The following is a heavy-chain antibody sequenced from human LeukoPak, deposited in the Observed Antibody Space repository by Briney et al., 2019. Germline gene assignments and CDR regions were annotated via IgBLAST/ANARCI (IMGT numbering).Heavy chain of an antibody. Sequence: GRSLRLSCAASGFTFDDYAMHWVRQAPGKGLEWVSGISWNSGSIGYADSVKGRFTISRDNAKNSLYLQMNSLRAEDTALYYCAKSIAAAAPNWFGPWGQGTLVTVSS. J-gene: IGHJ5*02. CDR1: GFTFDDYA. D-gene: IGHD6-13*01. CDR2: ISWNSGSI. V-gene: IGHV3-9*01. CDR3: AKSIAAAAPNWFGP.